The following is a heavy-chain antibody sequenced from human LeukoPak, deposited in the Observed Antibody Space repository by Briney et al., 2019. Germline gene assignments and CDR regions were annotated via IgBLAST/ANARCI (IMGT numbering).Heavy chain of an antibody. CDR2: IDPNSAGT. J-gene: IGHJ5*01. CDR3: ARPGYCSGGSCSDWFDS. V-gene: IGHV1-2*02. D-gene: IGHD2-15*01. Sequence: ASVKVSCKPSGYTFTAYYVHWMRQAPGQGLEWMGWIDPNSAGTNFAQKFQGRVSMTRDTSINTAYLELSRLRSDDTAVYYCARPGYCSGGSCSDWFDSWGQGTLVIVSS. CDR1: GYTFTAYY.